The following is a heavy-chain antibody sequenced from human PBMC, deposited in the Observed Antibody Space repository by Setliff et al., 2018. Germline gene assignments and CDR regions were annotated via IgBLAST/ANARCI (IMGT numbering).Heavy chain of an antibody. D-gene: IGHD2-8*02. Sequence: SETLSLTCSVSGDSIVDNYWSWIRQSPGRGLEWIAYISYTGSTNYNPSLKSRVTISLDTSKNHFSLNLRSVTAADTAVYYCARLSPYNTGPPFDYWGQGTLVTVSS. CDR3: ARLSPYNTGPPFDY. V-gene: IGHV4-59*08. CDR1: GDSIVDNY. J-gene: IGHJ4*02. CDR2: ISYTGST.